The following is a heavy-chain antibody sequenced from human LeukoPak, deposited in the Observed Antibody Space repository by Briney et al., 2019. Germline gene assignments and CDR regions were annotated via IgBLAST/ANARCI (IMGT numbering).Heavy chain of an antibody. CDR2: IHYSGST. CDR1: GGSISGYY. J-gene: IGHJ5*02. CDR3: AREGQWLPDWFDP. D-gene: IGHD6-19*01. V-gene: IGHV4-59*01. Sequence: PSETLSLTCTVSGGSISGYYWSWIRQPPGQGLEWIGYIHYSGSTNYNPSLKSRVTISPDMSKNQFSLKLNSVTAADTAVYYCAREGQWLPDWFDPWGQGTLVTVSS.